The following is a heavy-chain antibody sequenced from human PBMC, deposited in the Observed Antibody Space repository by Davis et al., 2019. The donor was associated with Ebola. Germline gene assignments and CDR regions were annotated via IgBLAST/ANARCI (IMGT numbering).Heavy chain of an antibody. D-gene: IGHD2-2*01. J-gene: IGHJ6*02. CDR2: INAGNGNT. CDR3: ARQLGYRSSTNCPNYYYYGMDV. V-gene: IGHV1-3*01. CDR1: GYTFTSYA. Sequence: AASVKVSCKASGYTFTSYAMHWVRQAPGQRLEWMGWINAGNGNTKYSQKFQGRVTITRDTSASTAYMELSSLRSEDTAVYYCARQLGYRSSTNCPNYYYYGMDVWGQGTTVTVSS.